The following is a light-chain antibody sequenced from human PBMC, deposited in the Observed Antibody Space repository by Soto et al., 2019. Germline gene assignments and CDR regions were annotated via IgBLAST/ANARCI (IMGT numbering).Light chain of an antibody. CDR3: CSYAGSYTPV. Sequence: QSALTQPRSVSGSPGQSVTISCTGTSSDVGGYNYVSWYQQHPGKAPKLMIYDVSKRPSGVPDRFSVSKSGNTASLTISGLQAEDEADYYCCSYAGSYTPVFGGGTKLTVL. J-gene: IGLJ2*01. CDR1: SSDVGGYNY. V-gene: IGLV2-11*01. CDR2: DVS.